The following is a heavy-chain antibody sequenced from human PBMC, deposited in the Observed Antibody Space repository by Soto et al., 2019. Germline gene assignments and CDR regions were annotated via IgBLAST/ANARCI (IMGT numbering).Heavy chain of an antibody. D-gene: IGHD4-4*01. V-gene: IGHV3-7*05. CDR3: ARGSNHFDY. CDR2: MKPDGSQI. CDR1: GFIFSNYW. J-gene: IGHJ4*02. Sequence: GGSLRLSCVASGFIFSNYWMSWVRQAPGKGLEWVANMKPDGSQIYYVESVKGRFTISRDNAENSLYLQMNSLRAEDTAVYYCARGSNHFDYWGQGTLVTVSS.